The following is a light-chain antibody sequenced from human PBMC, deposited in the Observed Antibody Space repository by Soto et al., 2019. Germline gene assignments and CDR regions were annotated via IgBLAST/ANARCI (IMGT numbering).Light chain of an antibody. J-gene: IGKJ2*01. CDR2: TAS. V-gene: IGKV1-6*01. CDR3: QQSYSTPYT. Sequence: AIQMTQSPSSLSASVGDRVIITCRASQAIRNDLGWYQQKPGKAPKLLIYTASTLQSGVPSRFSGSGSGADFTLTISSLQPDDFATYYCQQSYSTPYTFGQGTKVDIK. CDR1: QAIRND.